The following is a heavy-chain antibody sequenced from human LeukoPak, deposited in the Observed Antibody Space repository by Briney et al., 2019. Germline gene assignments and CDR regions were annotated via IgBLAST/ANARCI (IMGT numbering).Heavy chain of an antibody. CDR1: GFTFDDYA. V-gene: IGHV3-43*02. CDR3: AKDIYFSYSGPDY. J-gene: IGHJ4*02. Sequence: PGGSLRLSCAAYGFTFDDYAMHWVRQAPGKGLEWVSLISGDGGSTYYTDSVKGRFTISRDNSKKSLYLQINSLRTEDTALYYCAKDIYFSYSGPDYWGQGTLVTVSS. D-gene: IGHD6-19*01. CDR2: ISGDGGST.